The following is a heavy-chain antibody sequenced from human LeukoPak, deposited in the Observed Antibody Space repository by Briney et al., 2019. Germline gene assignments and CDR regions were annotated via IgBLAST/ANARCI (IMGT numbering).Heavy chain of an antibody. CDR2: ISTDGSSR. Sequence: GGSLRLSCAASEFTFSSYWMHWLRQEPRKGLVWVSRISTDGSSRSYADSVKGRFTISRDNGKNTLYLQMNSLRAEDTAVYYCASYLTSIPSGMDVWGQGATVTVSS. D-gene: IGHD2/OR15-2a*01. V-gene: IGHV3-74*01. CDR1: EFTFSSYW. CDR3: ASYLTSIPSGMDV. J-gene: IGHJ6*02.